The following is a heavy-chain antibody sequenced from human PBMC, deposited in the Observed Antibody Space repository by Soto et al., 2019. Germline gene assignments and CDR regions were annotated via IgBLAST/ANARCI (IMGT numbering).Heavy chain of an antibody. J-gene: IGHJ4*02. V-gene: IGHV4-39*01. D-gene: IGHD2-2*01. Sequence: QLQLQESGPGLVKPSETLSLTCTVSGGSISSSSYYWGWIRQPPGKGLEWIGSIYYSGSTYYNPSINSRVTISVDTSQTQVALNLSSVTAADTAVYYCARHTYGSSTSCRHFDYWGQGTLVTVSS. CDR3: ARHTYGSSTSCRHFDY. CDR1: GGSISSSSYY. CDR2: IYYSGST.